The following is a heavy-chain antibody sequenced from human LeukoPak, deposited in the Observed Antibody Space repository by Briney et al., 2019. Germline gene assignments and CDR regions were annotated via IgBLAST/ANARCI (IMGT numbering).Heavy chain of an antibody. CDR2: INSDGGNT. V-gene: IGHV3-74*01. Sequence: GKGLVWVSHINSDGGNTTYADSVKGRFTISRDNAKNTLHLQKNSLRAEDTAVYYCARGPPLYSTPGGMDVWGQGTTATVSS. D-gene: IGHD6-13*01. J-gene: IGHJ6*02. CDR3: ARGPPLYSTPGGMDV.